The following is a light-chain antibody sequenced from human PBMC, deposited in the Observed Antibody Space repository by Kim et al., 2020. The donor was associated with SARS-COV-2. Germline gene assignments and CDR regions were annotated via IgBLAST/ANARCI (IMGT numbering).Light chain of an antibody. Sequence: GQAVTISCTGTSSDVGGYNYVSWYQQHPGKAPKPMIYDVTKRPSGVPDRFSGSKSGNTASLTISGLQTEDEADYSCCSYAGSYTGVFGGGTKLTVL. V-gene: IGLV2-11*03. CDR2: DVT. CDR1: SSDVGGYNY. CDR3: CSYAGSYTGV. J-gene: IGLJ3*02.